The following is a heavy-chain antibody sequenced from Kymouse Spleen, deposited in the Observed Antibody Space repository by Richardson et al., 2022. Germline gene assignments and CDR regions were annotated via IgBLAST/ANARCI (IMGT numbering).Heavy chain of an antibody. CDR1: GFTFSSYW. Sequence: EVQLVESGGGLVQPGGSLRLSCAASGFTFSSYWMHWVRQAPGKGLVWVSRINSDGSSTSYADSVKGRFTISRDNAKNTLYLQMNSLRAEDTAVYYCAREYYGYYYYYGMDVWGQGTTVTVSS. V-gene: IGHV3-74*01. CDR3: AREYYGYYYYYGMDV. D-gene: IGHD3-10*01. J-gene: IGHJ6*02. CDR2: INSDGSST.